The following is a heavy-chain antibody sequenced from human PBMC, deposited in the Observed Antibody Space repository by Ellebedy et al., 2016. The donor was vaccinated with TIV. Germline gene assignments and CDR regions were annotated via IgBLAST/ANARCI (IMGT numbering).Heavy chain of an antibody. Sequence: SETLSLXXTVSGGSISSGAYYWSWIRQHPGKALEWIGYIYYSGSTYYNPSLKSRVTISVDTSKNQFSLKLSSVTAADTAVYYCARVVWETTVKGSGMDVWGQGATVTVSS. D-gene: IGHD4-17*01. CDR3: ARVVWETTVKGSGMDV. CDR1: GGSISSGAYY. V-gene: IGHV4-31*03. CDR2: IYYSGST. J-gene: IGHJ6*02.